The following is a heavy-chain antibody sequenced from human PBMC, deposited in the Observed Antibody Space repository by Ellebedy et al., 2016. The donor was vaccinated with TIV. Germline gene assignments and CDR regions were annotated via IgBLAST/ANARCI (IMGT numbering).Heavy chain of an antibody. Sequence: ASVKVSCKASGYTFTGYYMHWVRQAPGQGLEWMGWINPNSGGTYYAQKFQGWVTMTRDTSISTAYMELSGLKSDDTAVYYCAAFPYISTSSAFWGQGTLVTVSS. J-gene: IGHJ4*02. D-gene: IGHD3-3*02. CDR3: AAFPYISTSSAF. CDR2: INPNSGGT. V-gene: IGHV1-2*04. CDR1: GYTFTGYY.